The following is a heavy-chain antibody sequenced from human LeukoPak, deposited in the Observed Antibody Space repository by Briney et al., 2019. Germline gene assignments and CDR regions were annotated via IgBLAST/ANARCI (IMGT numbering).Heavy chain of an antibody. J-gene: IGHJ4*02. CDR3: AKPAYDSSDFR. D-gene: IGHD3-22*01. Sequence: GSLRLSCAASGFTFRNYAMSWVRQAPGKGLEWVSAISGSGGSTYYADSVKGRFTISRDNSKNTLYLQMNSLRAEDTAVYYCAKPAYDSSDFRWGQGTLVTVSS. CDR2: ISGSGGST. CDR1: GFTFRNYA. V-gene: IGHV3-23*01.